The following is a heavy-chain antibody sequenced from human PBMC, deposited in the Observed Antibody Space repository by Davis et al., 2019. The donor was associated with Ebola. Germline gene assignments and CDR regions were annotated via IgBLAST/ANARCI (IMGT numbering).Heavy chain of an antibody. V-gene: IGHV1-69*13. D-gene: IGHD1-26*01. CDR3: ARDRVSYHFDY. CDR1: GYTFTSYY. Sequence: SVKVSCKASGYTFTSYYLHWVRQAPGQGLEWMGGIIPIFGTANYAQKFQGRVTITADESTSTAYMELSSLRSDDTAVYYCARDRVSYHFDYWGQGTLVTVSS. CDR2: IIPIFGTA. J-gene: IGHJ4*02.